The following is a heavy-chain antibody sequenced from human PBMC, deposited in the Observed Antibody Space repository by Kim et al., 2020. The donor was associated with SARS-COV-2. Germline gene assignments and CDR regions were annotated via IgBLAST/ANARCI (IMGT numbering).Heavy chain of an antibody. J-gene: IGHJ4*02. D-gene: IGHD3-22*01. CDR3: ASAGYYYDTRNFDY. Sequence: DYLKGRFTISRDEAKSSLSLQMDSLRVEDTAMYYCASAGYYYDTRNFDYWGQGTLVTVSS. V-gene: IGHV3-7*03.